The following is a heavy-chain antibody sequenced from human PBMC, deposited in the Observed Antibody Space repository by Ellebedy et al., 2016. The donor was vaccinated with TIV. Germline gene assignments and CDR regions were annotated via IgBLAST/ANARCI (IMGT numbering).Heavy chain of an antibody. J-gene: IGHJ4*02. CDR2: INHRGTT. D-gene: IGHD3-3*01. CDR1: GGSLTGFY. V-gene: IGHV4-34*01. Sequence: MPSETLSLTCAVYGGSLTGFYWSWIRQPPGKGLEWIGEINHRGTTNYNPSLKSRVTISVDTSKNQLSLKLSSVTAADTAVYYCARPFWSGFYTGDYWGQGTLVTVSS. CDR3: ARPFWSGFYTGDY.